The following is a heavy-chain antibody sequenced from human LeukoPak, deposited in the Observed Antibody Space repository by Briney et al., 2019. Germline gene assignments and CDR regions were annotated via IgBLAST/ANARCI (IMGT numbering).Heavy chain of an antibody. V-gene: IGHV1-69*06. CDR2: IIPIFGTA. CDR3: ARRGDLYESLYYFDY. Sequence: ASVKVSCKASGGTFSSYAISWVRQAPGQGLEGMGGIIPIFGTANYAQKFQGRVTITADKSTSTAYMELSSLRSEDTAVYYCARRGDLYESLYYFDYWGQGTLVTVSS. D-gene: IGHD2-21*01. J-gene: IGHJ4*02. CDR1: GGTFSSYA.